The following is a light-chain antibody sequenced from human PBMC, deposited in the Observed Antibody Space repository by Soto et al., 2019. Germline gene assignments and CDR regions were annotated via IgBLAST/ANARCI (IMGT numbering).Light chain of an antibody. V-gene: IGLV1-51*01. CDR2: DND. CDR3: VTWDNSLGAMV. CDR1: NSNIGIEY. Sequence: QSVLTQPPSVSAAPGQEVTIDCSGSNSNIGIEYVAWYQHVPGTAPKLVIYDNDKRPSGIPDRFSGSKSGTSATLGITGLQTGDEADYYCVTWDNSLGAMVFGGGTKVTVL. J-gene: IGLJ3*02.